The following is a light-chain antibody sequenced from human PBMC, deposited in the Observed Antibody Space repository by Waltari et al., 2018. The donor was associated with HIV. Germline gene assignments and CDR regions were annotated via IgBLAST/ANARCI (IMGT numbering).Light chain of an antibody. CDR3: SSSGGNKGVI. CDR2: EVN. CDR1: SSDGGAYQY. V-gene: IGLV2-8*01. J-gene: IGLJ2*01. Sequence: QSALTQPPSASGSTGQSVTISCTGVSSDGGAYQYVSWYQQHPGKAPKLLIYEVNKRPSGVPERFSGSKSGNTASLTVSGLQAEDESDYYCSSSGGNKGVIFGGGTKLTVL.